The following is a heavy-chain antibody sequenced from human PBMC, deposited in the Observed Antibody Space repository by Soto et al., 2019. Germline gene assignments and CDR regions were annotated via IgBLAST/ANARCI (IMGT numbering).Heavy chain of an antibody. D-gene: IGHD3-16*01. CDR3: AKDLPSLGCLALSAPFDS. CDR1: GFTFSSYA. V-gene: IGHV3-23*01. Sequence: EVHLLESGGNVVQPGGSLRLSCAASGFTFSSYAMNWVRQAPGKGLEWVSSISANGRNTYYADSVKGRFTISRDRSKNTLYLHLDTLRVEDTAIYYSAKDLPSLGCLALSAPFDSCGQGTLVTVSS. J-gene: IGHJ5*01. CDR2: ISANGRNT.